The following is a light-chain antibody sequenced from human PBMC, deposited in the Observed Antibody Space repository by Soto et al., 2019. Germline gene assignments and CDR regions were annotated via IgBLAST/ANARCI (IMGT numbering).Light chain of an antibody. CDR2: GAS. CDR3: QQYNNWPPFT. J-gene: IGKJ3*01. Sequence: EIVMTQSPATLSVSPGERATLSCRASQSVSSNLAWYQQKPGQAPRLLIYGASTRATGIPARFSGSGSATESPLTISSLQSEDFAVYYCQQYNNWPPFTFGPGTKVDI. CDR1: QSVSSN. V-gene: IGKV3-15*01.